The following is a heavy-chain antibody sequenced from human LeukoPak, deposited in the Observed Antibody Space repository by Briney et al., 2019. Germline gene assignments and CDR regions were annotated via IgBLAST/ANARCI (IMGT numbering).Heavy chain of an antibody. CDR3: ARLPSILRYYFDY. D-gene: IGHD3-9*01. CDR2: IYYSGST. CDR1: GGSISSYY. J-gene: IGHJ4*02. Sequence: SETLSLTCTVSGGSISSYYWGWIRQPPGKGLEWIGIIYYSGSTYYNPSLKSRVTISVDTSKNQFSLKLSSVTAADTAVYHCARLPSILRYYFDYWGQGILVPSPQ. V-gene: IGHV4-39*01.